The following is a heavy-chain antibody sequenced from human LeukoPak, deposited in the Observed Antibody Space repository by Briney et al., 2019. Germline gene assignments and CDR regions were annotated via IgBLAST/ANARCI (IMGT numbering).Heavy chain of an antibody. V-gene: IGHV4-59*01. J-gene: IGHJ6*03. CDR3: ARGKTPLVTVNNYYYYMDV. D-gene: IGHD2-21*02. Sequence: SETLSLTCTVSGGSISSYYWSWIRQPPGKGLEWIGYIYYSGSTNYNPSLKSRVTISVDTSKNQFSLKLSSVTAADTAVYYCARGKTPLVTVNNYYYYMDVLGKGTTVTVSS. CDR1: GGSISSYY. CDR2: IYYSGST.